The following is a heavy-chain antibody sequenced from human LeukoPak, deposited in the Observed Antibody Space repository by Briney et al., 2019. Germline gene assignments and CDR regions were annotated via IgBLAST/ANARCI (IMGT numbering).Heavy chain of an antibody. V-gene: IGHV4-31*03. CDR1: GGSISSGGYY. D-gene: IGHD5-18*01. CDR3: ARVSTWIQLSMKNYREDYWYFDL. CDR2: IYYSGST. Sequence: SQTLSLTCTVSGGSISSGGYYWSWIRQHPGKGLEWIGYIYYSGSTYYNPSLKSRVTISVDTSKNQFSLKLSSVTAADTAVYYCARVSTWIQLSMKNYREDYWYFDLWGRGTLVTVSS. J-gene: IGHJ2*01.